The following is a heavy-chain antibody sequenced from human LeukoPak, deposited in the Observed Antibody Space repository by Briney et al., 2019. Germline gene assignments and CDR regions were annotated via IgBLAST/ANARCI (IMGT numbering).Heavy chain of an antibody. V-gene: IGHV1-2*02. J-gene: IGHJ3*02. CDR3: ARGGLIVVSIFSAFDI. CDR1: GYTFTGYY. Sequence: ASVKVSCKASGYTFTGYYMHWVRQAPGQGLEWMGWMNPDSGDTDDAQKFRGRVTMTRDTSMNSAYMELSTLISDDTAVYYCARGGLIVVSIFSAFDIWGQGTMVTVSS. D-gene: IGHD5-12*01. CDR2: MNPDSGDT.